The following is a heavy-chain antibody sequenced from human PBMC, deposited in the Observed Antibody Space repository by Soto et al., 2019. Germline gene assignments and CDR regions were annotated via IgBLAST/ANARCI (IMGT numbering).Heavy chain of an antibody. Sequence: QVQLQEWGPGLVTPSATLSLTCTVSGDSVTSGSHYWSWTPQPPGKGLEYIGYIFYSTNTTYHPPLKCRVTISVDTPKNQFTVKLSSVMAAGTALYYGARVTVEMATGGNYYSYGVYVWGQGTTVTVSS. CDR3: ARVTVEMATGGNYYSYGVYV. CDR1: GDSVTSGSHY. J-gene: IGHJ6*02. D-gene: IGHD5-12*01. CDR2: IFYSTNT. V-gene: IGHV4-61*01.